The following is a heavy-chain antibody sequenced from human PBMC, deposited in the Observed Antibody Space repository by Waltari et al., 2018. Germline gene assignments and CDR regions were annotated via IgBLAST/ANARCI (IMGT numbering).Heavy chain of an antibody. Sequence: EVQLVESGGGLVQPGGSVRLSCAASGFPVSSNSMRWARQAPGKGLEWVSVIYSGGSTYYADSVKGRFTISRDNSKNTLYLQMNSLRAEDTAVYYCARGIDYYDSSGYGFWGQGTLVTVSS. CDR3: ARGIDYYDSSGYGF. CDR2: IYSGGST. V-gene: IGHV3-66*02. J-gene: IGHJ4*02. D-gene: IGHD3-22*01. CDR1: GFPVSSNS.